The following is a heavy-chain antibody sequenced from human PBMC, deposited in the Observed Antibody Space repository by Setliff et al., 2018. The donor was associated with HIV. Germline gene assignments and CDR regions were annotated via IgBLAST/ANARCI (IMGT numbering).Heavy chain of an antibody. CDR1: GFTFSSYS. CDR3: ARDLVYYDSSGYPLDY. V-gene: IGHV3-48*01. CDR2: ISSSSSTI. D-gene: IGHD3-22*01. J-gene: IGHJ4*02. Sequence: GGSLRLSCAASGFTFSSYSMNWVRQAPGKGLEWVSYISSSSSTIYYADSVKGRFTISRDNAKNSLYLQVNSLRAEDTAVYYCARDLVYYDSSGYPLDYWGQGTLVTVSS.